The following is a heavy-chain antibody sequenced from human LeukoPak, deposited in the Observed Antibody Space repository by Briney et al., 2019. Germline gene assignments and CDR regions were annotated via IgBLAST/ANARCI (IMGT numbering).Heavy chain of an antibody. CDR2: INHNGNVN. D-gene: IGHD3-9*01. CDR3: AGGTGFIIKD. V-gene: IGHV3-7*03. J-gene: IGHJ4*02. CDR1: GFTFSSYW. Sequence: GGSLRLSCAASGFTFSSYWMNWARQAPGKGLEWVASINHNGNVNYYVDSVKGRFTISRDNAKNSLYLQMNNLRVEDTAMYYCAGGTGFIIKDWGQGTLVTVSS.